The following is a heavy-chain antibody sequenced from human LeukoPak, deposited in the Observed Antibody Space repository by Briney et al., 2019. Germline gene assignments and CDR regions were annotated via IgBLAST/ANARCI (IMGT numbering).Heavy chain of an antibody. V-gene: IGHV4-39*07. CDR2: IYDSAST. CDR3: ACVVWSGYYSDYMDV. J-gene: IGHJ6*03. Sequence: PSETLSLTCTVYGGSISSSSYYWGWVRQPPGKGLEWIGSIYDSASTYYNPSLKSRVTVSVDTSKNQFSLKLSSVTAADTAVYYCACVVWSGYYSDYMDVWGKGTTVTVSS. D-gene: IGHD3-3*01. CDR1: GGSISSSSYY.